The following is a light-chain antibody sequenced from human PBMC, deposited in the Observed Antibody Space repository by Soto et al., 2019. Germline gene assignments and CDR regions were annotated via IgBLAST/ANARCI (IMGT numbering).Light chain of an antibody. J-gene: IGLJ1*01. Sequence: QSALTQPPSASGSPGQSVTISFTGTRSDIGVYDFVSWYQHHPGKAPRLIIYEVIQRPSGVSDRFSGSKSGNTASLTISGLQAADEADYYCKSYAGSNTYVFGTGTKLTVL. V-gene: IGLV2-8*01. CDR1: RSDIGVYDF. CDR2: EVI. CDR3: KSYAGSNTYV.